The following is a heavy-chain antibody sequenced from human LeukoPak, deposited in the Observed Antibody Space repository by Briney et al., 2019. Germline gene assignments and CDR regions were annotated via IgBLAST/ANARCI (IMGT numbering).Heavy chain of an antibody. J-gene: IGHJ4*02. CDR3: ARWGGGNGDY. Sequence: GGSLRLSCAASGLTFTTSSFHWVRQAPGKGLEWVSYISGSGSTIYYADSVKGRFTISRDNAKNSLFLQMNSLRAEDTAVYYCARWGGGNGDYWGQGTLVTVSS. CDR1: GLTFTTSS. D-gene: IGHD4-23*01. V-gene: IGHV3-48*04. CDR2: ISGSGSTI.